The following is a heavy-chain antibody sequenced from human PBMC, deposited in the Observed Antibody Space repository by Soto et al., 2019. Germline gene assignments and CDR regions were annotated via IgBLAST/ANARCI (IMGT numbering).Heavy chain of an antibody. CDR2: ISAYNGNT. CDR3: ARDDPRSYGMDV. D-gene: IGHD3-3*01. J-gene: IGHJ6*02. CDR1: GYTFTSYG. Sequence: VQLVQSGAEVKKPGASVKVSCKASGYTFTSYGISWVRQAPGQVLEWMGWISAYNGNTNYAQKLQFRVTMTTDTTTSPAYMELRSLRSDCKDVYYCARDDPRSYGMDVWGQGTTVTVSS. V-gene: IGHV1-18*01.